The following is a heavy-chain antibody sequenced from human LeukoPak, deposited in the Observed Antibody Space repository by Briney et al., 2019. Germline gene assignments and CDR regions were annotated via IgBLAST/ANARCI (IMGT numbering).Heavy chain of an antibody. D-gene: IGHD1-14*01. CDR3: ARNRPEVILLADY. CDR1: GFTVSSKY. Sequence: TGGSLRLSCAASGFTVSSKYMSWVRQAPGKGLEWVSVIYSGGSTYYADSVKGRFTISRDNSKNTLYLQMNSLRVEDTAVYYCARNRPEVILLADYWGQGTLVTVSS. J-gene: IGHJ4*02. V-gene: IGHV3-53*01. CDR2: IYSGGST.